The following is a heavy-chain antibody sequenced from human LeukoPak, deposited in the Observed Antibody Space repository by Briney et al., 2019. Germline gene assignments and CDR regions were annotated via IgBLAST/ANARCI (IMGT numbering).Heavy chain of an antibody. CDR3: ARRGSSGCFDF. CDR2: MSHDGSNE. Sequence: GGSLRLSCAASGFTFSRYAMHWVRQAPGKGLEWVAVMSHDGSNEYYGDSVKGRFTISRDNSKNTLFLQMHSLRVEDTATYYCARRGSSGCFDFWSQGTLVTVSS. D-gene: IGHD6-19*01. V-gene: IGHV3-30-3*01. CDR1: GFTFSRYA. J-gene: IGHJ4*02.